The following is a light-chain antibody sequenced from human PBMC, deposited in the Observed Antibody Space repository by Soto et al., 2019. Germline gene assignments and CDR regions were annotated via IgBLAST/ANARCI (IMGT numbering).Light chain of an antibody. V-gene: IGLV2-23*02. CDR2: EVS. CDR1: SSDVGSYKS. J-gene: IGLJ1*01. CDR3: CSYAGSRIFV. Sequence: QSVLTQPASVSGSPGQSITIPCTGTSSDVGSYKSVSWYQQHPGKAPKVLIYEVSKRPSGVFNRFSGSKSGNTASLTISGLQAEDEADYYCCSYAGSRIFVFGTGTKVTVL.